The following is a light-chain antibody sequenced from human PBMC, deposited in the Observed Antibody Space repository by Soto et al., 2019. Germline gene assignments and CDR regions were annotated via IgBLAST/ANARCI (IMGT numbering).Light chain of an antibody. CDR3: QQYEAVVT. CDR1: QSLTNNY. Sequence: EILLTPSQGTLSLSPCERATLSFSASQSLTNNYFAWYQQKPGRALRLLIDGASTRATGIPDRFSGSGSGTDFTLTISRLEPEDVAVYYCQQYEAVVTFGQGTKVDI. J-gene: IGKJ1*01. V-gene: IGKV3-20*01. CDR2: GAS.